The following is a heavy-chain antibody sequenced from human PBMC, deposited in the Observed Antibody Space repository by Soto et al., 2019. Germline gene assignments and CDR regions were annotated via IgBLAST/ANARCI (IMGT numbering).Heavy chain of an antibody. CDR3: ANMGTPAKGLYFFDN. CDR2: ISYSGST. Sequence: QVQLQESGPGLVKPSQTLSLTCTVSGGSISSGNYYWSWIRQPPGKGLEWIGFISYSGSTSYNPSLMGRVTISVDTSTNQFSLNLSLVTAADTGVYYCANMGTPAKGLYFFDNWGQGTLVTVSS. CDR1: GGSISSGNYY. V-gene: IGHV4-30-4*01. J-gene: IGHJ4*02. D-gene: IGHD1-7*01.